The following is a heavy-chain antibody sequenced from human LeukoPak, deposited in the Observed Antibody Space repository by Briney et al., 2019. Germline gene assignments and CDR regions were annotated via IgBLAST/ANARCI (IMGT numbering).Heavy chain of an antibody. J-gene: IGHJ5*02. CDR3: AREGSAMVRGVLTRNWLDP. V-gene: IGHV3-30*04. CDR1: GFTFSSYA. D-gene: IGHD3-10*01. CDR2: ISYDGSNK. Sequence: GGSLRLSCAASGFTFSSYAMHWVRQAPGKGLEWVAVISYDGSNKYYADSVKGRFTISRDNSKNTLYLQMNSLRAEDTAVYYCAREGSAMVRGVLTRNWLDPWGQGTLVTVSS.